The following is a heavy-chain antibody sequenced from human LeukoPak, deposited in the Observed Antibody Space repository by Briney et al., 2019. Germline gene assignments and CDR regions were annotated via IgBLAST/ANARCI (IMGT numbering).Heavy chain of an antibody. Sequence: GGSLRLSCAASGFTFSSYSMNWVRQAPGKGLEWVSAISSSRCYIYYADSVKGRFTISRDNAQSSLYLQMNRLRAEDTAVYYCARDGRPSPLWGQGTLVTVSS. V-gene: IGHV3-21*01. J-gene: IGHJ4*02. CDR2: ISSSRCYI. D-gene: IGHD1-26*01. CDR1: GFTFSSYS. CDR3: ARDGRPSPL.